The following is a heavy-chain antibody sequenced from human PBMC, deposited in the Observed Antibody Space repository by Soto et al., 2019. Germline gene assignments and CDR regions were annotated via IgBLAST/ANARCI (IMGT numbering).Heavy chain of an antibody. CDR2: IIPIFGTA. Sequence: QVQLVQSGAEVKKPXSXVXXSCXXSGXTFXSXAXXXVRXXXXQXXXWMGGIIPIFGTANYAQKFQGRVTITADESTSTAYMELSSLRSEDTAVYYCARDGRDYGDYGLDYWGQGTLVTVSS. V-gene: IGHV1-69*01. CDR3: ARDGRDYGDYGLDY. D-gene: IGHD4-17*01. CDR1: GXTFXSXA. J-gene: IGHJ4*02.